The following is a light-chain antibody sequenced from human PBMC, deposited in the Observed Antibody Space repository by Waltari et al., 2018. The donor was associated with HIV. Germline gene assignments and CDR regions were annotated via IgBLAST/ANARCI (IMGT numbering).Light chain of an antibody. V-gene: IGLV2-11*01. J-gene: IGLJ3*02. CDR2: DVN. CDR3: SSYAGRDTPNWV. Sequence: QSALTQPRSVSESPGQSVTISCTGTSSDVGHYNYVSWYRQYPGTAPNLIIFDVNKRPSGIPDRFSGSKSGNTASLTISGRQGEDEADYYCSSYAGRDTPNWVFGGGTKLTVL. CDR1: SSDVGHYNY.